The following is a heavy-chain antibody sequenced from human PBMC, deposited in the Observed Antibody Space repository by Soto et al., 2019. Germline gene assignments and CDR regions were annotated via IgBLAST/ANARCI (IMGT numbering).Heavy chain of an antibody. Sequence: QVQLVQSGAEVKKPGSSVKVSCKASGGTFSSYTISWVRQAPGQGLEWMGRIIPILGIANYAQKFQGRVTITADKPTSTAYMELSSLRSEDTAVYSCARDQAGGDYWGQGTLVTVSS. J-gene: IGHJ4*02. CDR3: ARDQAGGDY. CDR2: IIPILGIA. D-gene: IGHD3-16*01. CDR1: GGTFSSYT. V-gene: IGHV1-69*08.